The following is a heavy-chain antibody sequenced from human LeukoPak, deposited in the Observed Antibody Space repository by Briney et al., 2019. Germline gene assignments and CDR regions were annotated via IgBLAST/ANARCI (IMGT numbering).Heavy chain of an antibody. CDR2: ISWNSGSI. D-gene: IGHD1-26*01. Sequence: GGSLRLSCAASGFTFDDYAMHWVRQAPGKGLEWVSGISWNSGSIGYADSVKGRFTISRDNAKNSVYLQMNSLRAEDTALYYCAKGEWEGDYFDYWGQGTLVTVSS. CDR1: GFTFDDYA. CDR3: AKGEWEGDYFDY. V-gene: IGHV3-9*01. J-gene: IGHJ4*02.